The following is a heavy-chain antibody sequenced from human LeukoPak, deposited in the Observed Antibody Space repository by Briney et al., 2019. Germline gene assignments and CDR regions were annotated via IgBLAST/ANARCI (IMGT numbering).Heavy chain of an antibody. CDR2: INPNSGGT. CDR3: AGGGLQTWYYYMDV. J-gene: IGHJ6*03. V-gene: IGHV1-2*02. Sequence: RRASVKVTCKTSGYTFTGYYLHWVRQAPGQGLEWMGWINPNSGGTSYTQKFQGRVTRTRDTSIPTAYMELSRLRSDDTAVYYCAGGGLQTWYYYMDVWGKGTTVSVSS. CDR1: GYTFTGYY.